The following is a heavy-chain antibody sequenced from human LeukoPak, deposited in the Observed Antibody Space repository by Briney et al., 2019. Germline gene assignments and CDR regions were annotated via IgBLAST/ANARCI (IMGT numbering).Heavy chain of an antibody. D-gene: IGHD2-2*01. CDR1: GGTFSSYA. Sequence: SVKVSCKASGGTFSSYAISWVRQAPGQGLEWMGGIIPIFGTANYAQKFQGRVTITADESTSTAYMELSSLRSEDTAVYYCARWGDSVVVPAAIMVAFDIWGQGTMVTVSS. CDR3: ARWGDSVVVPAAIMVAFDI. J-gene: IGHJ3*02. CDR2: IIPIFGTA. V-gene: IGHV1-69*13.